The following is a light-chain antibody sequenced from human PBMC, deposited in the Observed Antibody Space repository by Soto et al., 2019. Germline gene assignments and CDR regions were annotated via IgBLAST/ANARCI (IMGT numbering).Light chain of an antibody. CDR2: DTS. CDR3: QQYDNLPFT. J-gene: IGKJ4*01. Sequence: DIQLTQSPSSLSASVGDTVTIICQASQEINFYLNWYQQKPGKAPKLLIHDTSKLETGVQSRFSGSRSGTDFTLTIRSLQPEDLATYHCQQYDNLPFTFGGGTKVDIK. V-gene: IGKV1-33*01. CDR1: QEINFY.